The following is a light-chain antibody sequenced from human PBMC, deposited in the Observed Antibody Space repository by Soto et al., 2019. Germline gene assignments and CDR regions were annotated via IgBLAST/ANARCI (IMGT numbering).Light chain of an antibody. Sequence: EIVMTQSPATLSVSPGERATLSCRASQNVNFNLAWYQQKLGQAPRLLISGASTRASGVPSRFSGSGSGTEFTLTISCLQSEDFAIYYCQQYHNWSRTFGQGTNLEI. V-gene: IGKV3-15*01. CDR1: QNVNFN. CDR3: QQYHNWSRT. J-gene: IGKJ2*02. CDR2: GAS.